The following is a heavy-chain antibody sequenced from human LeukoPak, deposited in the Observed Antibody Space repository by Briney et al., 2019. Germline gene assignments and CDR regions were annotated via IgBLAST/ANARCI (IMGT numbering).Heavy chain of an antibody. D-gene: IGHD6-19*01. CDR1: GFTFSSYG. V-gene: IGHV3-30*02. CDR3: AKVLAYSSGWFFDY. Sequence: GGSLRLSCAASGFTFSSYGMHWVRQAPGKGLEWVAFIRYDGSNKYYADSVKGRFTISRDNSKNTLYLQMNSLRAEDTAVYYCAKVLAYSSGWFFDYWGQGTQVTVSS. CDR2: IRYDGSNK. J-gene: IGHJ4*02.